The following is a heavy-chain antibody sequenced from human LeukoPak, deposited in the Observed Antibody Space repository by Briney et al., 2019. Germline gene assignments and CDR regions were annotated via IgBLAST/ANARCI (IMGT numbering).Heavy chain of an antibody. D-gene: IGHD2-15*01. CDR1: GGTFISYA. J-gene: IGHJ5*02. V-gene: IGHV1-69*01. CDR3: AVVNRGIRSGWFDP. CDR2: IIPIFGTA. Sequence: SVKVSCKASGGTFISYAISWVRQAPGQGLEWMGGIIPIFGTANYAQKFQGRVTITADESTSTAYMELSSLRSEDTAVCYCAVVNRGIRSGWFDPWGQGTLVTVSS.